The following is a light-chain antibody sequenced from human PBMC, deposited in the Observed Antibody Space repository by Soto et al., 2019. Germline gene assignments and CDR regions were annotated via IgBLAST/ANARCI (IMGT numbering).Light chain of an antibody. V-gene: IGLV2-11*01. CDR1: SSDVGGYNY. J-gene: IGLJ3*02. CDR2: GVS. Sequence: QSVLTQPRSVSGSPGQSVTISCTGTSSDVGGYNYVSWYQHHPGKAPKLMIYGVSKRPSGVPDRFSGSKSGNTASLTISGLQAEDEADYYCCSYAGSYTGVFVGGTQLTVL. CDR3: CSYAGSYTGV.